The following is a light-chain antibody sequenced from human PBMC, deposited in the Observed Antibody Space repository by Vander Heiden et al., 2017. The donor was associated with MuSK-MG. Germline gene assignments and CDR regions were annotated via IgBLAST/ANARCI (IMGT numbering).Light chain of an antibody. CDR1: QSVSSSD. CDR3: HQHGDSPPYT. J-gene: IGKJ2*01. CDR2: GAF. Sequence: EMVLTQSPGTVSLSPGDRATLSCRVSQSVSSSDFVWYQQKPGQAPRLLIYGAFNRATGIPDRFSGSGYGTDFTLTISRREPEDFAVYYCHQHGDSPPYTFGQGTKLEIK. V-gene: IGKV3-20*01.